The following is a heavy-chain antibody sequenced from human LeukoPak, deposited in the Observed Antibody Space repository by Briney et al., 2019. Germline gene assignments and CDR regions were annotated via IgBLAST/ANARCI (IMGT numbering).Heavy chain of an antibody. CDR3: ARDCSGGSCYYSMAFDY. CDR1: GFTFSSCS. J-gene: IGHJ4*02. CDR2: ISSSSSYI. D-gene: IGHD2-15*01. V-gene: IGHV3-21*01. Sequence: GGSLRLSCAASGFTFSSCSMNWVRQAPGKGLEWVSSISSSSSYIYYADSVKGRFTISRDNAKNSLYLQMNSLRAEDTAVYYCARDCSGGSCYYSMAFDYWGQGTLVTVSS.